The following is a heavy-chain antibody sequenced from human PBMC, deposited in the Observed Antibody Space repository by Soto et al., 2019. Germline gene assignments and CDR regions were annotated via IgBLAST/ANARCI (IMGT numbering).Heavy chain of an antibody. CDR3: ASSLCPPASSWYYGDYVWGSYRCPFNY. CDR1: GGSFSGCY. Sequence: SETLSLTCAVYGGSFSGCYWSWIRQPPGKGLEWIGEINHSGSTNYNPSLKSRVTISVDTSKNQFSLKLSSVTAADTAVYYCASSLCPPASSWYYGDYVWGSYRCPFNYWGQGTLVTVSS. CDR2: INHSGST. D-gene: IGHD3-16*02. J-gene: IGHJ4*02. V-gene: IGHV4-34*01.